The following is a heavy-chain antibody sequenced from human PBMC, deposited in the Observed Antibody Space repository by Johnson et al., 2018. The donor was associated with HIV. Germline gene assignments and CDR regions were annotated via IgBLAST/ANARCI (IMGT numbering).Heavy chain of an antibody. CDR3: AKDKQLGLSDAFDI. J-gene: IGHJ3*02. D-gene: IGHD6-13*01. Sequence: VQLVESGGGVVQPGRSLRLSCAASGFTFDDYAMHWVRQAPGKGLEWVSGISWNSGSIGYADSVKGRFTISRDNAKNSLYLQMNSLRAVDTALYYCAKDKQLGLSDAFDIWGQGTMVTVSS. CDR2: ISWNSGSI. CDR1: GFTFDDYA. V-gene: IGHV3-9*01.